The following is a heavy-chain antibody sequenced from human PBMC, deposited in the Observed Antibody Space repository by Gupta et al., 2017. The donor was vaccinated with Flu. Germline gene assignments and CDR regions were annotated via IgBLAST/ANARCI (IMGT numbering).Heavy chain of an antibody. Sequence: EVQLLESGGGLVQPGGSLRLSCAASGFTFSSYAMSWVRQAPGKGLEWVSAISGSGGSTYYADSVKGRFTISRDNSKNTLYLQMNSLRAEDTAVYYCAKGGRWELLRSGYYFDYWGQGTLVTVSS. D-gene: IGHD1-26*01. CDR2: ISGSGGST. V-gene: IGHV3-23*01. CDR1: GFTFSSYA. CDR3: AKGGRWELLRSGYYFDY. J-gene: IGHJ4*02.